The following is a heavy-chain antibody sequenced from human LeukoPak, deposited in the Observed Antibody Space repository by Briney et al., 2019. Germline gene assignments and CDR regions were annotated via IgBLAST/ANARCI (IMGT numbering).Heavy chain of an antibody. CDR2: INPGGGNT. CDR3: ARSFGSGYDYYYYFMDV. J-gene: IGHJ6*03. CDR1: GYTFTNYY. V-gene: IGHV1-46*01. Sequence: ASVQVSCKASGYTFTNYYMHWVRQAPGQGLEWMGLINPGGGNTNYAQNFQGRVTMTRDTSTSTVYMELSSLRSEDTAVYFCARSFGSGYDYYYYFMDVWGKGTTVTVSS. D-gene: IGHD5-12*01.